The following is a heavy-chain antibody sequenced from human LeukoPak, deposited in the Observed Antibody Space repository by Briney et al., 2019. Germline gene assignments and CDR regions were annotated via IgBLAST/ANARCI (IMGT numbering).Heavy chain of an antibody. D-gene: IGHD6-13*01. CDR3: TREGDSSKDAFDI. CDR2: IRGKAYGGTT. Sequence: GGSLRLSCTASGFTFGDYAMSWFRQAPGKGLEWVGFIRGKAYGGTTEYAASVKGRFTISRDDSKSIAYLQMNSLKTEDTAVYYCTREGDSSKDAFDIWGQGTMVTVSS. V-gene: IGHV3-49*03. J-gene: IGHJ3*02. CDR1: GFTFGDYA.